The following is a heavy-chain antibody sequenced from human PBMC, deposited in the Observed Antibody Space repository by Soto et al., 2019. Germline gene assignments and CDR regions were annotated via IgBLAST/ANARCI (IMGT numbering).Heavy chain of an antibody. J-gene: IGHJ2*01. CDR2: INDRGSI. CDR3: ARECHDILTGPPWVWYFDL. CDR1: GGSFSGYY. Sequence: QVQLQQWGAGPLRPLETLSLTCGVSGGSFSGYYWAWIRQSPGKGLEWIGEINDRGSINYNPSVKSRVSISVDTSKNHYSLKLRSVIAADTAVYYCARECHDILTGPPWVWYFDLWGRGTLVTVSS. V-gene: IGHV4-34*01. D-gene: IGHD3-9*01.